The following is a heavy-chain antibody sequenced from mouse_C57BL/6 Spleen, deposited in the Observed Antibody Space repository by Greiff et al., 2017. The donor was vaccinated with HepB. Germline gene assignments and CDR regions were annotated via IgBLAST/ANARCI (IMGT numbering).Heavy chain of an antibody. CDR1: GFNIKDYY. V-gene: IGHV14-2*01. CDR2: IDPADGET. Sequence: VHVKQSGAELVKPGASVKLSCTASGFNIKDYYMHWVKQRTEQGLEWIGRIDPADGETKYAQKFPGKATITADTSSNTAYMQLSSLTSEDTAVYYCARGSTGRYFDYWGQGTTLTVSS. J-gene: IGHJ2*01. D-gene: IGHD4-1*02. CDR3: ARGSTGRYFDY.